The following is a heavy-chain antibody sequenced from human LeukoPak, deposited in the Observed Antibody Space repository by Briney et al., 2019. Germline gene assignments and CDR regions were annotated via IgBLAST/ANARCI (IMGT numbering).Heavy chain of an antibody. V-gene: IGHV3-48*02. Sequence: GGSLRLSCAASGFTFSTYGMSWVRQAPGKGLEWLSYIRSSRSTIYYGDSVKGRFTISRDNAKNSLYLQMNSLRDEDTALYYCARAMYYYDSSGGLGAFDIWGQGTMVTVSS. J-gene: IGHJ3*02. CDR1: GFTFSTYG. CDR2: IRSSRSTI. CDR3: ARAMYYYDSSGGLGAFDI. D-gene: IGHD3-22*01.